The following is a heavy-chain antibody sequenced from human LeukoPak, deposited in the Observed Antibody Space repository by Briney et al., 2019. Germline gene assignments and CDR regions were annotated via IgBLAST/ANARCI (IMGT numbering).Heavy chain of an antibody. CDR2: IIPILGIA. V-gene: IGHV1-69*04. J-gene: IGHJ5*02. CDR1: GGTFSSYT. CDR3: AREGGSIYIAAAGYNWFDP. Sequence: SVKVSCKASGGTFSSYTISWVRQAPGQGLEWMGRIIPILGIANYAQKFQGRVTITADKSTSTAYMELSSLRSEDTAVYYCAREGGSIYIAAAGYNWFDPWGQGTLVTVSS. D-gene: IGHD6-13*01.